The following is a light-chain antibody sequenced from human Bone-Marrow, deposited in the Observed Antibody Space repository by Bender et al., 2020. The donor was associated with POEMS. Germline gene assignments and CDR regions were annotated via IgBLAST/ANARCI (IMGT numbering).Light chain of an antibody. Sequence: QSALTQPASVSGSPGQSITISCTGTSSDVGSYNLVSWFQQHPNKAPKLMIYEVSKRPSGVSNRFSGSKSGNTASLTISGLQAGHEADYYCCSYAGDNDLVFGGGTKLTVL. J-gene: IGLJ2*01. V-gene: IGLV2-23*02. CDR3: CSYAGDNDLV. CDR2: EVS. CDR1: SSDVGSYNL.